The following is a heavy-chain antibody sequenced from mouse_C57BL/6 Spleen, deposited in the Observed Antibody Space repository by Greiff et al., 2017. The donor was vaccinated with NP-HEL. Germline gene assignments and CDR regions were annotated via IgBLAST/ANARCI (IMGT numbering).Heavy chain of an antibody. Sequence: EVQLQQSGPELVKPGASVKISCKASGYTFTDYYMNWVKQSHGKSLEWIGDINPNNGGTSYNQKFKGKATLTVDKCSSTAYMELRSLTSEDSAVYYCARRIYYDYDENAMDYWGQGTSVTVSS. J-gene: IGHJ4*01. D-gene: IGHD2-4*01. V-gene: IGHV1-26*01. CDR3: ARRIYYDYDENAMDY. CDR1: GYTFTDYY. CDR2: INPNNGGT.